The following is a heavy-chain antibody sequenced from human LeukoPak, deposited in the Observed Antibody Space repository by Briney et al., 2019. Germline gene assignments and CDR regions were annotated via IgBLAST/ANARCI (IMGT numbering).Heavy chain of an antibody. J-gene: IGHJ4*02. D-gene: IGHD3-22*01. V-gene: IGHV1-8*01. Sequence: ASVKVSCKTSGHTFTSYDLNWVRQATGQGLEWMGWVNPNSGNTGYAQKFQGRVTMTMDPSISTAYMELSSLRSEDTAVYYCARRSDDYDSSAYYHWGQGTLVTVSS. CDR3: ARRSDDYDSSAYYH. CDR2: VNPNSGNT. CDR1: GHTFTSYD.